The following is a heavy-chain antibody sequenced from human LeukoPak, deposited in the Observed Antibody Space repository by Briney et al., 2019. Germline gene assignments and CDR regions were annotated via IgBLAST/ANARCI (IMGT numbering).Heavy chain of an antibody. D-gene: IGHD1-26*01. CDR2: ISYSGST. Sequence: SETLSLTCTVSGGSISSSSYYWSWIRQPPGKGLEWIGYISYSGSTNYNPSLKSRVTISADTSKNQFSLKLTSVTAADTAVYYCARASGGSYRFDYWGQGTLVTVSS. CDR1: GGSISSSSYY. V-gene: IGHV4-61*01. J-gene: IGHJ4*02. CDR3: ARASGGSYRFDY.